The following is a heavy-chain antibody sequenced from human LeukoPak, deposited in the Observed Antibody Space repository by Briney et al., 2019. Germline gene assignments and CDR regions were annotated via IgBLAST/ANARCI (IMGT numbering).Heavy chain of an antibody. J-gene: IGHJ4*02. V-gene: IGHV5-51*01. CDR3: ARLARITMVRGVSSFEYYFDY. CDR1: GYSFINYW. Sequence: GESLKISCKGSGYSFINYWIGWVRQMPGKGLEWMGIIYPGDSDTRYSPSFQGQVTISADKSIGTAYLQWSSLKASDTAMYYCARLARITMVRGVSSFEYYFDYWGQGALVTVSS. D-gene: IGHD3-10*01. CDR2: IYPGDSDT.